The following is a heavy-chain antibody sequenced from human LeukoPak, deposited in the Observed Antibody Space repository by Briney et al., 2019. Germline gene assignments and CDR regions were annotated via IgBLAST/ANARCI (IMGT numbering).Heavy chain of an antibody. V-gene: IGHV1-8*01. D-gene: IGHD2-15*01. CDR2: MSPNSGNT. CDR3: ARDVAAAAGSYFDY. CDR1: GYTFTSYD. Sequence: GASVKVSCKASGYTFTSYDINWVRQATGQGLEWMGWMSPNSGNTGYAQKFQGRVTMTRNTSISTAYMGLSSLRSEDTAVYYCARDVAAAAGSYFDYWGQGTLVTVSS. J-gene: IGHJ4*02.